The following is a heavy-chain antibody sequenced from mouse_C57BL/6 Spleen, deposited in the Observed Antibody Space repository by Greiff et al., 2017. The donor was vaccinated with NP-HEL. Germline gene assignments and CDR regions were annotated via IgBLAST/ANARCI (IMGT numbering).Heavy chain of an antibody. CDR2: IYPGDGDT. V-gene: IGHV1-80*01. J-gene: IGHJ1*03. Sequence: VQLQQSGAELVKPGASVKISCKASGYAFSSYWMNWVKQRPGKGLEWIGQIYPGDGDTNYNGKFKGKATLTADKSSSTAYMQLSSLTSEDSAVDFCARVDYVHWYFDVWGTGTTVTVSS. CDR1: GYAFSSYW. D-gene: IGHD1-1*02. CDR3: ARVDYVHWYFDV.